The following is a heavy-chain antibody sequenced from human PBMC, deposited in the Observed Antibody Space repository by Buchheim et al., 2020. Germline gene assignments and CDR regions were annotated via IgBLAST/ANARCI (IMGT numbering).Heavy chain of an antibody. Sequence: QVQLVQSGAEVKKPGASVKVSCKASGYTFTSYYMHWVRQAPGQGLEWMGIINPSGGSTSYAQKFQGRVTMTRDTSTSTVYMELSSLRSEDTAVYYCARGEVILYYDSSGYYPTYFDYWGQGTL. CDR2: INPSGGST. CDR3: ARGEVILYYDSSGYYPTYFDY. J-gene: IGHJ4*02. CDR1: GYTFTSYY. V-gene: IGHV1-46*01. D-gene: IGHD3-22*01.